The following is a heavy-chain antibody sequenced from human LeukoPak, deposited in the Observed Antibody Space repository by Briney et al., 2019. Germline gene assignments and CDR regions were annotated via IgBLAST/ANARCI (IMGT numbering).Heavy chain of an antibody. Sequence: GGSLRLSCAASGFTVSSSYMTWVRQAPGKGLEWVSVIYSGGSTYYADSVKGRFTTSRDNSKNTLYLQMNSLRAEDTAVYYCARGGVTMIVPILWGQGTLVTVSS. V-gene: IGHV3-53*01. J-gene: IGHJ4*02. CDR3: ARGGVTMIVPIL. CDR1: GFTVSSSY. D-gene: IGHD3-22*01. CDR2: IYSGGST.